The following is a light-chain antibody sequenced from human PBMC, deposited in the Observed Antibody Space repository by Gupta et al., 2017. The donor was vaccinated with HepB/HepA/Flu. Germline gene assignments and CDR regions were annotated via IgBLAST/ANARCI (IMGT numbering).Light chain of an antibody. J-gene: IGLJ2*01. Sequence: SLLTPPPSVSGAPVQQVTFTCTGSSSNLGAGYDVHWYQQLPGTAPKLLIYGNSNRPSGVPDRFSGSKSGTSASLAITGLQAEDEADYYCQSYDSSLSGSVVFGGGTKLTVL. V-gene: IGLV1-40*01. CDR3: QSYDSSLSGSVV. CDR2: GNS. CDR1: SSNLGAGYD.